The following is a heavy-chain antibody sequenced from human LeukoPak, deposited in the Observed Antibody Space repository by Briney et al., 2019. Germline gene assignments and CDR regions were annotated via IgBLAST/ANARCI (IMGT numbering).Heavy chain of an antibody. D-gene: IGHD2-15*01. CDR3: ARVTIGYCSGGSCNHAFDI. V-gene: IGHV4-38-2*02. J-gene: IGHJ3*02. CDR1: GYSISSGYY. CDR2: IYHSGST. Sequence: PSETLSLTCTVSGYSISSGYYWGWIRQPPGKGLEWIGSIYHSGSTYYNPSLKSRVTISVDTSKNQLSLKLSSVTAADTAVYYCARVTIGYCSGGSCNHAFDIWGQGTMVTVSS.